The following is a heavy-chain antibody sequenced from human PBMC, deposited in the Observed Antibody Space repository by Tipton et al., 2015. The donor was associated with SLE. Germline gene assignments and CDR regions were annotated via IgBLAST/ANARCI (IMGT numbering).Heavy chain of an antibody. D-gene: IGHD3-16*01. CDR3: ARDVTGDGLD. V-gene: IGHV4-39*07. CDR1: GGSISSSSYY. Sequence: TLSLTCTVSGGSISSSSYYWGWIRQPPGKGLEWIGSIYYSGSTNYNPSLKSRVTISVDTSKNQFSLKLSSVTAADTAVYYCARDVTGDGLDWGQGTLVTVSS. J-gene: IGHJ4*02. CDR2: IYYSGST.